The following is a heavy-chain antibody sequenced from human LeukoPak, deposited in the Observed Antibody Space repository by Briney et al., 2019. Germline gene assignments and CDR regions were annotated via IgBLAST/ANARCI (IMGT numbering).Heavy chain of an antibody. J-gene: IGHJ4*02. V-gene: IGHV4-39*01. Sequence: SETLSLTCTVSGGSITGSSYYWGWIRQPPGKGLEWIGSMYYSGSTYYKTSLKSRVTISADTSKNEFSLELSSVTAADTAVYYCARQYYDNTGYYYFDYWGQGTLVTVST. D-gene: IGHD3-22*01. CDR1: GGSITGSSYY. CDR2: MYYSGST. CDR3: ARQYYDNTGYYYFDY.